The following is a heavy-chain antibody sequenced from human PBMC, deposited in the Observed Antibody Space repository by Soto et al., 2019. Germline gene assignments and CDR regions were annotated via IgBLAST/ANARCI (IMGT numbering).Heavy chain of an antibody. CDR1: GFTFSSYW. D-gene: IGHD6-19*01. J-gene: IGHJ3*02. V-gene: IGHV3-7*01. CDR2: IKQVGSEK. Sequence: GGSLRLSCAASGFTFSSYWMSWVRQAPGKGLEWVANIKQVGSEKYYVDSVKGRFTISRDNAKNSLYLQMNSLRAEDTAVYYCARGKGAGAFDIWGQGTMVTVSS. CDR3: ARGKGAGAFDI.